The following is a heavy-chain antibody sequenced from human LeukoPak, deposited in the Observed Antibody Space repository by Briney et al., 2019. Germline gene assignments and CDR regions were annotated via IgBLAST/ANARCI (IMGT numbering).Heavy chain of an antibody. V-gene: IGHV3-9*01. D-gene: IGHD2-15*01. CDR3: AKEGYSSGSDLYFQH. CDR2: IRWSSGSI. Sequence: PGGSLRLSWAASGFTFNNYAMHWVRQAPGKGLEWVSGIRWSSGSIGYADSVKGRFTISRDNAKNSLYLQMNSLRAEDTAVYYCAKEGYSSGSDLYFQHWGQGTLVTVSS. J-gene: IGHJ1*01. CDR1: GFTFNNYA.